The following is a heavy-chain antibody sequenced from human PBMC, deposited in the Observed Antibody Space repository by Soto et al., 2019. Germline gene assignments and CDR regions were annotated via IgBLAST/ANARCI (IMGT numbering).Heavy chain of an antibody. Sequence: QVQLVQSGAEVKKSGASVKVSCKASGYTFTSYDINWVRQATGQGLEWMGWMNPNSGNTGYAQKFXGXVXLTRNTSISTAYMELSSLRYEDTAVYYCARERSAAGTGWFDPWGQGTLVTVSS. CDR1: GYTFTSYD. V-gene: IGHV1-8*01. J-gene: IGHJ5*02. D-gene: IGHD6-13*01. CDR2: MNPNSGNT. CDR3: ARERSAAGTGWFDP.